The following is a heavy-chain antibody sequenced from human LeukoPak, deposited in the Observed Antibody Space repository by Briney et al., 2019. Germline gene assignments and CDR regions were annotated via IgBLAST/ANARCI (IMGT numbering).Heavy chain of an antibody. CDR3: ARQRIVVVPAAMGGWFDP. CDR2: INHSGST. CDR1: GGSFSGYY. J-gene: IGHJ5*02. V-gene: IGHV4-34*01. D-gene: IGHD2-2*01. Sequence: SETLSLTCAVYGGSFSGYYWSWIRQPPGKGLEWIGEINHSGSTNYNPSLKSRVTISVDTSKNQFSLKLSSVTAADTAVYYCARQRIVVVPAAMGGWFDPWGQGTLVTVSS.